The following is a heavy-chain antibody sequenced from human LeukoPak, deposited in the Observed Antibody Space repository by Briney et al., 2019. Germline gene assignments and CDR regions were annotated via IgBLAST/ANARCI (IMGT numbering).Heavy chain of an antibody. V-gene: IGHV3-66*01. Sequence: GGSLRLSCAASGFTVSNNYMAWVRQPPGKGLEWVSVMYSVGSTYYADSVKGRFTISRDNSKNTLYLLMNSLRAEDTAVYYCAGSLAYCGGDCRLGDYWGQGTLVTVSS. J-gene: IGHJ4*02. CDR3: AGSLAYCGGDCRLGDY. CDR2: MYSVGST. CDR1: GFTVSNNY. D-gene: IGHD2-21*02.